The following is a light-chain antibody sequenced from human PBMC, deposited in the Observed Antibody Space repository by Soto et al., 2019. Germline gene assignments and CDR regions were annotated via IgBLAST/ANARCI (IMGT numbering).Light chain of an antibody. CDR1: QSLPTKA. CDR3: QQYGDLPLS. V-gene: IGKV3-20*01. CDR2: GAS. Sequence: EIVLTQSPGTLSLSPGERVTLSCRASQSLPTKALAWYQQKPGQTPRLLIYGASTRDTAIPDRFNGSGSGTDFTLTIRRVEPEDFAVYYCQQYGDLPLSFGPGTKVDIK. J-gene: IGKJ3*01.